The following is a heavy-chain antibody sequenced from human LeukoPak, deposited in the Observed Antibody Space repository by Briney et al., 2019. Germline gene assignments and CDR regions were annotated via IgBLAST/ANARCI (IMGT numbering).Heavy chain of an antibody. Sequence: ASVKVSCKASGYTFTSYGISWVRQAPGQGLEWMGWISAYNGNTNYAQELQGRVTMTTDTSTSTAYMELRSLRSDDTAVYYCARDLRYYYDSSGYYYFDYWGQGTLVTVSS. CDR1: GYTFTSYG. V-gene: IGHV1-18*01. D-gene: IGHD3-22*01. CDR2: ISAYNGNT. J-gene: IGHJ4*02. CDR3: ARDLRYYYDSSGYYYFDY.